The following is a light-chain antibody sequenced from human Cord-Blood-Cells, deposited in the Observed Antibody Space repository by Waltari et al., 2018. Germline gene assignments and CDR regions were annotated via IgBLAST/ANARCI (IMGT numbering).Light chain of an antibody. CDR3: CSYAGSSTYV. J-gene: IGLJ1*01. CDR2: EGS. Sequence: QSALTQPASVSGSPGQSITISCTGTSSDVGSYNLVSWYQHHPGKAPKRMIYEGSKRPSGVSNRFSGSKSGNTASLTISGLQAEDEADYYCCSYAGSSTYVFGTGTKVTVL. V-gene: IGLV2-23*01. CDR1: SSDVGSYNL.